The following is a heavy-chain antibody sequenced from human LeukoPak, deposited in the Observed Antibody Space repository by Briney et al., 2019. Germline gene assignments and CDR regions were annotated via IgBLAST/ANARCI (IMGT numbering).Heavy chain of an antibody. V-gene: IGHV3-53*05. CDR3: AKDRGTTTPYMDV. CDR2: IYSGGST. D-gene: IGHD4-11*01. J-gene: IGHJ6*03. CDR1: GFTVSSNY. Sequence: GGSLRLSCAASGFTVSSNYMSWVRQAPGKGLEWVSVIYSGGSTYYADSVKGRFTISRDNSKNTLYLQMNSLRAEDTAVYYCAKDRGTTTPYMDVWGKGTTVTVSS.